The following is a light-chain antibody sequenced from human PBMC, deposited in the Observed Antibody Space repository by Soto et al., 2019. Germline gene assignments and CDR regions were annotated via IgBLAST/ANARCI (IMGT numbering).Light chain of an antibody. CDR1: QSVSANN. V-gene: IGKV3-20*01. Sequence: TLLTQSPGTLSLSPGERATLSCRASQSVSANNLAWYQQKPGQSPRLLVFGASIRATGIPDRFTGSGSGADFTLTISRLEPEDFAIFYCQQYGNSPLTFGGGTKVEI. CDR3: QQYGNSPLT. J-gene: IGKJ4*01. CDR2: GAS.